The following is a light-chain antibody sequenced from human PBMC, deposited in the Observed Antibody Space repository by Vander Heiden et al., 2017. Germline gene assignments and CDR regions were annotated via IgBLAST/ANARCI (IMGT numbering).Light chain of an antibody. CDR2: RAS. CDR3: QQAYGGRS. Sequence: QMPQSPSSLSVSVGDKVTISCRASERIGIDLNWYQRKPGKAPQVLIYRASILQSGVPSRFSGRASGTDFTLTISSLQPEDFATYFCQQAYGGRSFGQGTKVEIK. CDR1: ERIGID. V-gene: IGKV1-39*01. J-gene: IGKJ1*01.